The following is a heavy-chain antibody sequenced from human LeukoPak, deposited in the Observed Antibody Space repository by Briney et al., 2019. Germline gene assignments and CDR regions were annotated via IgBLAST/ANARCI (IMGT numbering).Heavy chain of an antibody. CDR1: GFTFSSYW. D-gene: IGHD6-13*01. CDR2: IKQDGSEK. J-gene: IGHJ4*02. Sequence: QAGGSMRLSCAASGFTFSSYWMSWVRQAPGKGLEWVANIKQDGSEKYYVDSVKGRFTISRDNAKNSLYLQMNSLRAEDTAVYYCARVDEQLMLDYWGQGTLVTVSS. V-gene: IGHV3-7*01. CDR3: ARVDEQLMLDY.